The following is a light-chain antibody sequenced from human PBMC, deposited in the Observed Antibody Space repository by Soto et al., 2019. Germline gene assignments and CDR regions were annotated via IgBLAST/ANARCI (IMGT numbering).Light chain of an antibody. CDR2: GNT. Sequence: QSVLTQPPSVSGAPGQRVTISCTGSSSNIGAGYDVHWYQQLPGRAPKLLIYGNTNRPSGVPDRFAGAKSGTSASLAITGLQAEDEADYYCLSLDSSLSVVFGVGTTLTVL. J-gene: IGLJ2*01. CDR1: SSNIGAGYD. CDR3: LSLDSSLSVV. V-gene: IGLV1-40*01.